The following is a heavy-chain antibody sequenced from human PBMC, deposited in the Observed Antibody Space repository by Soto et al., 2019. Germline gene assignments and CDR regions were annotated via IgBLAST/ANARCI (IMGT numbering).Heavy chain of an antibody. CDR1: GFTFSSYA. V-gene: IGHV3-23*01. CDR2: ISGSGGST. CDR3: ATPGQYSGSYYYGMDV. D-gene: IGHD1-26*01. Sequence: EVQLLESGGGLVQPGGSLILSCAASGFTFSSYAMSWVRQAPGKGLEWVSAISGSGGSTYYADSVKGRFTISRDNSKNTLYLQMNSLRAEDMAVYYCATPGQYSGSYYYGMDVWGQGTTVTVS. J-gene: IGHJ6*02.